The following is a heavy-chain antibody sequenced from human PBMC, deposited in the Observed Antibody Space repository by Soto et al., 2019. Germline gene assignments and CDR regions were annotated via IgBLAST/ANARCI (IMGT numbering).Heavy chain of an antibody. CDR1: GFTFSSYG. CDR3: AREHEVGASLLWFYYCYGMDV. D-gene: IGHD3-10*01. J-gene: IGHJ6*02. Sequence: RLSCAASGFTFSSYGMHWVRQAPGKGLEWVAVIWYDGSNKYYADSVKGRFTISRDNSKNTLYLQMNSLRAEDTAVYYCAREHEVGASLLWFYYCYGMDVWGQRTTVTVSS. V-gene: IGHV3-33*01. CDR2: IWYDGSNK.